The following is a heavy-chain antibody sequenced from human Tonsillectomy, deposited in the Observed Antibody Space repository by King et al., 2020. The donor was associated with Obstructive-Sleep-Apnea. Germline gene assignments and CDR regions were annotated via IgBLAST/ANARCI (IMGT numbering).Heavy chain of an antibody. CDR2: SWYDGNRK. CDR3: AKEGEGGAYSAPGDY. CDR1: GFIFTNYG. V-gene: IGHV3-33*06. D-gene: IGHD3-16*01. J-gene: IGHJ4*02. Sequence: VQLVESGGGVGQPGKSLRLSCAASGFIFTNYGKHWVRQAPGKGLEWVAGSWYDGNRKDYAESVKGRFTISRGNSKNTLYLQMNSLRGDDTAVYFCAKEGEGGAYSAPGDYWGQGTRVTVSS.